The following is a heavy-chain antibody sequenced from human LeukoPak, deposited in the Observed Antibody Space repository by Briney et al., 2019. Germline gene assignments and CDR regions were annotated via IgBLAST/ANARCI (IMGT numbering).Heavy chain of an antibody. J-gene: IGHJ4*02. CDR2: IYTSGST. CDR3: ARGGGYYEGTIDY. V-gene: IGHV4-61*02. Sequence: PSETLSLTCTVSGGSISSGSYYWSWIRQPAGKGLEWIGRIYTSGSTNYNPSLKSRVTISVDTSKNQFSLKLSSVTAADTAVYYCARGGGYYEGTIDYWGQGTLVTVSS. CDR1: GGSISSGSYY. D-gene: IGHD3-22*01.